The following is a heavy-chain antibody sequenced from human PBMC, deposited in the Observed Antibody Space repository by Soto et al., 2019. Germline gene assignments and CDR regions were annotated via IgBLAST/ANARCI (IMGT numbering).Heavy chain of an antibody. D-gene: IGHD2-8*01. CDR1: GYTFTSYY. CDR3: ARWGVASPLIY. V-gene: IGHV1-46*03. Sequence: QVQLVQSGAEVKKPGASVKVSCKASGYTFTSYYMHWVRQAPGQGLEWMGIINPSGGSTSYAQKTQGKVPMTRDTSTSTVYMELSSLRSEDTAVYYCARWGVASPLIYWGQGTLVTVSS. J-gene: IGHJ4*02. CDR2: INPSGGST.